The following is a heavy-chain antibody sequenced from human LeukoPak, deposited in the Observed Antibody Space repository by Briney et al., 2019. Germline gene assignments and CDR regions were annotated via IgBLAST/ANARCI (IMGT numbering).Heavy chain of an antibody. CDR2: IYHSGST. D-gene: IGHD3-10*01. Sequence: NTSQTLSLTCAVSGGSISSGGYSWSWIRQPPGKGLEWIGYIYHSGSTYYNPSLKSRVTISVDTSKNQFSLKLSSVTAADTAVYYCARGEWRGGGGSGAYYFDYWGQGTLVTVSS. V-gene: IGHV4-30-2*05. CDR3: ARGEWRGGGGSGAYYFDY. J-gene: IGHJ4*02. CDR1: GGSISSGGYS.